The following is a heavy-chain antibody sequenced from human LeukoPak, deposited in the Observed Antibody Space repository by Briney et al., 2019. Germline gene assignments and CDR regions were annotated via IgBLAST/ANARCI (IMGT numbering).Heavy chain of an antibody. V-gene: IGHV3-48*03. J-gene: IGHJ3*02. CDR1: GFTFSSYA. CDR3: AKDLFPLDQYYYDSSGYYLCAFDI. Sequence: GGSLRLSCAASGFTFSSYAMNWVRQTPRKGLEWVSYISTSGFTIYYADSVKGRFTISRDNAKNSLYLQMNSLRAEDTAVYYCAKDLFPLDQYYYDSSGYYLCAFDIWGQGTMVTVSS. CDR2: ISTSGFTI. D-gene: IGHD3-22*01.